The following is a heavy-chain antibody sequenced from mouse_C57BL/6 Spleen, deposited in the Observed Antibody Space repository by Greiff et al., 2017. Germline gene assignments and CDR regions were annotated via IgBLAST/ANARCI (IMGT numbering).Heavy chain of an antibody. CDR3: TRDIGYAFAY. CDR1: GFTFSSYA. V-gene: IGHV5-9-1*02. J-gene: IGHJ3*01. CDR2: ISSGGDYI. Sequence: EVKVVESGEGLVKPGGSLKLSCAASGFTFSSYAMSWVRQTPEKRLEWVAYISSGGDYIYYADTVKGRFTISRDNARNTLYLQMSSLKSEDTAMYYCTRDIGYAFAYWGQGTLVTVSA. D-gene: IGHD2-2*01.